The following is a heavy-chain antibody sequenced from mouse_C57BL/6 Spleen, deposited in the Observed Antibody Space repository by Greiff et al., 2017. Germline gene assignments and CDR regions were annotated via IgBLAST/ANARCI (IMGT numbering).Heavy chain of an antibody. Sequence: VQLQQSGPGLVQPSQSLSITCTASGFSLTSYGVHWVRQSPGNGLEWLGVIWSGGSTDYNAAFISRLSISKDNSKSQVFFKMNSLQADDTAIYYCARSDYYFDYWGQGTTLTVSS. V-gene: IGHV2-2*01. CDR3: ARSDYYFDY. CDR2: IWSGGST. D-gene: IGHD2-13*01. CDR1: GFSLTSYG. J-gene: IGHJ2*01.